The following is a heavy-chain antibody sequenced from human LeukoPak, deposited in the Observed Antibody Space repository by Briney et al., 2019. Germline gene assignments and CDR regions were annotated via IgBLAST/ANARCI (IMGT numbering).Heavy chain of an antibody. CDR2: ISSSGSTI. V-gene: IGHV3-11*01. J-gene: IGHJ6*03. Sequence: GGSLRLSCAASGSTFSDYYMSWIRQAPGKGLEWVSYISSSGSTIYYADSVKGRFTISRDNAKNSLYLQMNSLRSEDTAVYYCARGPYTPGNYYYYYMDVWGKGTTVTVSS. CDR1: GSTFSDYY. CDR3: ARGPYTPGNYYYYYMDV. D-gene: IGHD3-16*01.